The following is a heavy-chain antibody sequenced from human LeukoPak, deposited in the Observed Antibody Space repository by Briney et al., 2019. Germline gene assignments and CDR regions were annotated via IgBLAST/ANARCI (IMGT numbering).Heavy chain of an antibody. CDR3: ARGGFYYDSSGYTNAFDI. Sequence: GGSLRLSCAASGFTFSSYEMNWVRQAPGKGLEWVSGINWNGGSTGYADSVKGRFTISRDNAKNSLYLQMNSLRAEDTALYHCARGGFYYDSSGYTNAFDIWGQGTMVTVSS. J-gene: IGHJ3*02. CDR1: GFTFSSYE. D-gene: IGHD3-22*01. CDR2: INWNGGST. V-gene: IGHV3-20*01.